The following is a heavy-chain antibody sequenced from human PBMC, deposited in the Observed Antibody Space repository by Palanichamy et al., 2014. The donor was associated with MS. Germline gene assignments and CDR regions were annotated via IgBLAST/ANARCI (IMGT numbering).Heavy chain of an antibody. CDR3: AKVVVTTTRYFDY. V-gene: IGHV3-23*01. J-gene: IGHJ4*02. D-gene: IGHD2-15*01. Sequence: EVQLLESEGGLVQPGGSLRLSCAASGFTFSSYAMSWVRQAPGKGLEWVSAISGSGGSTYYADSVKGRFTISRDNSKNTLFLQMNSLRAEDTAIYYCAKVVVTTTRYFDYWGQGTLVTVSS. CDR1: GFTFSSYA. CDR2: ISGSGGST.